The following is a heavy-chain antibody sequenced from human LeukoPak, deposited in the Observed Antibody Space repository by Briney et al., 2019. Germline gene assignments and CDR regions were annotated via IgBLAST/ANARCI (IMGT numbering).Heavy chain of an antibody. J-gene: IGHJ3*02. CDR3: ARITDRTIFGEIMHGFDI. V-gene: IGHV4-39*01. CDR2: IYYNGRT. Sequence: PSETLSLTCTVSGGSVSSYYWSWLRQPPGKGLEWIGNIYYNGRTYYSPSLKSRGTISVDTSNNQFSLKLSSVTAADTAVYYCARITDRTIFGEIMHGFDIWGQGTPVTVSS. D-gene: IGHD3-3*01. CDR1: GGSVSSYY.